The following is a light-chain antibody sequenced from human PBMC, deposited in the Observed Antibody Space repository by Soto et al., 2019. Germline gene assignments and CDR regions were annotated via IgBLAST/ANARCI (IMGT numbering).Light chain of an antibody. J-gene: IGKJ4*01. Sequence: DIQMTQSPSSLSASVGDRVTVTCRASQGISSFLAWYQQKPGKVPKLLIYAASTLQPGVPSRFSGRGYGTDFTLTISSLQPEDVATYYCQKYDSAPSLTFGGGNKVEIK. CDR3: QKYDSAPSLT. V-gene: IGKV1-27*01. CDR2: AAS. CDR1: QGISSF.